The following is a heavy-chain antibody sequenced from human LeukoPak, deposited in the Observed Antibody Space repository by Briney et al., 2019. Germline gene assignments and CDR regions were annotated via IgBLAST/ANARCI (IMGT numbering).Heavy chain of an antibody. CDR1: GGSFSGYY. Sequence: SETLSLTCAVYGGSFSGYYLGWIRQPPGKGLEWIGSIYYSGSTYYNPSLKSRITISVDTSKNQFSLKLSSVTAADTAVYYCARHRKYYDILTGYYEGAFDIWGQGTMVTVSS. J-gene: IGHJ3*02. V-gene: IGHV4-39*01. D-gene: IGHD3-9*01. CDR2: IYYSGST. CDR3: ARHRKYYDILTGYYEGAFDI.